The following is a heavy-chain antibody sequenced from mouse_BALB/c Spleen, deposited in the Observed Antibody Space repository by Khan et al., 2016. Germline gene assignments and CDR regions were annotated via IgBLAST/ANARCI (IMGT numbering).Heavy chain of an antibody. D-gene: IGHD2-14*01. CDR1: GFTFSTYG. CDR2: INSNGGST. V-gene: IGHV5-6-3*01. CDR3: ARETYRYYFDY. J-gene: IGHJ2*01. Sequence: EVQLQESGGGLVQPGGSLKLSCAASGFTFSTYGMSWVRQSPDKRLELVATINSNGGSTYYPDSVKGRFTISRDNAKNTLYLQMSSLKSEDTAMYYCARETYRYYFDYWGQGTTLTVSS.